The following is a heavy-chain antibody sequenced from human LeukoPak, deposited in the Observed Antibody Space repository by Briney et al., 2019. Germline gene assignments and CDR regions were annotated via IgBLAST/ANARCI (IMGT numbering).Heavy chain of an antibody. V-gene: IGHV3-48*01. J-gene: IGHJ5*02. CDR1: GITFSSYS. D-gene: IGHD2-2*01. CDR2: ISSFSGTI. Sequence: GGSLRLSCVASGITFSSYSMNWVRQAPGKGLEWVSYISSFSGTINYADSVKGRFTISRDNSKNTLYLQMNSLRAEDTAVYYCAKAAYDCSSTSCYRTPLNWFDPWGQGTLVTVSS. CDR3: AKAAYDCSSTSCYRTPLNWFDP.